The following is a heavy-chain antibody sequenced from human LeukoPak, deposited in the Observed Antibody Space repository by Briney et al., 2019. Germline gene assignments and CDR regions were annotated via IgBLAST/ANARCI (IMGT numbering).Heavy chain of an antibody. D-gene: IGHD5-12*01. Sequence: ASVKVSCKASGGTFSSYAISWVRQAPGQGLEWMGGIIPIFGTANYAQKFQGRVTITADESTSTAYMELSSLRSEDTAVYYCARESYSGYDDYYYYGMDVWGQGTTVTVSS. CDR1: GGTFSSYA. J-gene: IGHJ6*02. CDR2: IIPIFGTA. V-gene: IGHV1-69*13. CDR3: ARESYSGYDDYYYYGMDV.